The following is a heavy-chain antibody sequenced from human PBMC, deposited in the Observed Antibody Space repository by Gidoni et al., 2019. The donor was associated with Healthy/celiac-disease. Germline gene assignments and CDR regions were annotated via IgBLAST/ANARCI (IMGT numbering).Heavy chain of an antibody. CDR3: AKVGGYDFWSGVYYFDY. V-gene: IGHV3-23*01. J-gene: IGHJ4*02. Sequence: EVQLLESGGGLVQPGGSLRLYCAASGFTFSSYAMSWVRQAPGKGLGWVSAISGSGGSTYYADSVKGRFTNSRDNSKNTLYLQMNSLRAEDTAVYYCAKVGGYDFWSGVYYFDYWGQGTLVTVSS. CDR2: ISGSGGST. D-gene: IGHD3-3*01. CDR1: GFTFSSYA.